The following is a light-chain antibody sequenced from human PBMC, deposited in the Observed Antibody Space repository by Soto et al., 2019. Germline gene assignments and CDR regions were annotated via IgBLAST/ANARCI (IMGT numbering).Light chain of an antibody. CDR2: AVS. CDR3: QQSYITPYT. J-gene: IGKJ1*01. Sequence: DIQMTQSPSSLSASVGDRVTITCRARQRLSSYLNWYQQKPGSAPKLLIYAVSSFEGGVPSRFSGSGSETEFTLAISSLQPADFATYYCQQSYITPYTFGQGTKVEIK. CDR1: QRLSSY. V-gene: IGKV1-39*01.